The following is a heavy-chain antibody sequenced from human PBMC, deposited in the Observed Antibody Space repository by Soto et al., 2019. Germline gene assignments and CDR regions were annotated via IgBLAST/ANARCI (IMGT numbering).Heavy chain of an antibody. Sequence: QVQLVESGGGVVQPGRSLRLSCAASGFTFSSYGMHWVRQAPGKGLEWVAVIWYDGSNKYYADSVKGRFTISRDNSKNTLYLQMNSLTADDTAVYYCARDYSGGSSAPDYWGQGTLVTVSS. J-gene: IGHJ4*02. V-gene: IGHV3-33*01. D-gene: IGHD2-15*01. CDR2: IWYDGSNK. CDR3: ARDYSGGSSAPDY. CDR1: GFTFSSYG.